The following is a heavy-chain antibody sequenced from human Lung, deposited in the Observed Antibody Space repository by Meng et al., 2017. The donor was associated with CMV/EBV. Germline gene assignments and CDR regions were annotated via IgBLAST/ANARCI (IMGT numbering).Heavy chain of an antibody. CDR1: GYTFTSYA. D-gene: IGHD2-15*01. CDR3: ARLYCSGGSCYTIDY. Sequence: QVLLVEAGSELKKPGASVKVSCKASGYTFTSYAMNWVRQAPGQGLEWMGWINTNTGNPTYAQGFTGRFVFSLDTSVSTAYLQISSLKAADTAVYYCARLYCSGGSCYTIDYWGQGTLVTVSS. J-gene: IGHJ4*02. CDR2: INTNTGNP. V-gene: IGHV7-4-1*02.